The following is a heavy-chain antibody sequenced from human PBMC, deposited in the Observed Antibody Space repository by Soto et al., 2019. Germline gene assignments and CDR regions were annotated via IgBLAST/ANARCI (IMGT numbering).Heavy chain of an antibody. CDR1: GFTFRTYA. V-gene: IGHV3-23*01. Sequence: EVQLLESGGGLLQPGGSLRLSCAASGFTFRTYALSWVRQAPGKGLEWVSGITGSGAVEWVSAITGSGSRTNYADAVKGRFTISRDNSKSTLYLQMNSLRAEDTAMYYCARGFGDSKDFQHWGQGTLVIVSS. J-gene: IGHJ1*01. CDR3: ARGFGDSKDFQH. D-gene: IGHD3-10*01. CDR2: ITGSGSRT.